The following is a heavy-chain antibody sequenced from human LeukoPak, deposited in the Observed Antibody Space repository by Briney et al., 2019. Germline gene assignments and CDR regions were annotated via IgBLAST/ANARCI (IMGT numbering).Heavy chain of an antibody. D-gene: IGHD3-10*01. V-gene: IGHV1-18*01. J-gene: IGHJ3*02. CDR1: GYTFTSYG. Sequence: ASVKVSCKASGYTFTSYGISWVRQAPGQGLEWMGWISAYNGNTNYAQKLQGRVTMTTDTSTSTAYMELRSLRSDDTAVYYCARDPMVRGVMIPFDIWGQGTMVTVSS. CDR2: ISAYNGNT. CDR3: ARDPMVRGVMIPFDI.